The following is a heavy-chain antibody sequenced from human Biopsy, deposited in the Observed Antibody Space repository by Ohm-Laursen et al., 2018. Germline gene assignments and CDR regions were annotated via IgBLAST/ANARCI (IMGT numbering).Heavy chain of an antibody. D-gene: IGHD6-19*01. CDR1: GFTFGHYA. V-gene: IGHV3-33*04. Sequence: SLRLSCTASGFTFGHYAMHWVRQAPGKGIEWISLRWYDGTNEDYADSVKGRFTISRDNSKNTLYLQINTLTLEDTAFYYCAIGLSSGWYGYFDVWGRGTLVTVSS. J-gene: IGHJ2*01. CDR2: RWYDGTNE. CDR3: AIGLSSGWYGYFDV.